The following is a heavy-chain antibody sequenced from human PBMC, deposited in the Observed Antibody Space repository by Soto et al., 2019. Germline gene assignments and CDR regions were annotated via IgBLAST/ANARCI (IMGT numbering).Heavy chain of an antibody. D-gene: IGHD6-13*01. J-gene: IGHJ4*02. CDR2: RKQDGSEK. Sequence: EVQLVESGGGLVQPGGSLRLSCAASGFTFSSYWMNWVRQAPGKGLEWVANRKQDGSEKYYVDSVKGRFTISRDNAKNSLYLQMNSLRTEDTAVYYCARDLAPHRSSWPSWGQGTLVTVSS. V-gene: IGHV3-7*04. CDR3: ARDLAPHRSSWPS. CDR1: GFTFSSYW.